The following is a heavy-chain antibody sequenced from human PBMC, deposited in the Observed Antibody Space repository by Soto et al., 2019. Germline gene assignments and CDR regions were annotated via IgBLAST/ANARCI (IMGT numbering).Heavy chain of an antibody. CDR1: GFSLSSIGMG. CDR3: ARLTRGVYDSGRLWEKFDY. J-gene: IGHJ4*02. V-gene: IGHV2-5*02. CDR2: IYWDDDK. Sequence: QITVKESGLTLVKPTETLTLTCTFSGFSLSSIGMGVGWIRQPPGKALEWLALIYWDDDKRYSPSLSSRLTITKDPSKNEVDLTMNNMDPVDTATYYCARLTRGVYDSGRLWEKFDYWGQGTLVTVSS. D-gene: IGHD5-12*01.